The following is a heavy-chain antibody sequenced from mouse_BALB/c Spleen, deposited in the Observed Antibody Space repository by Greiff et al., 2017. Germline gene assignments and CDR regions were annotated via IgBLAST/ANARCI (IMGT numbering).Heavy chain of an antibody. CDR3: NAWDPYGSSYYFDD. D-gene: IGHD1-1*01. CDR1: GFNIKDYY. V-gene: IGHV14-4*02. Sequence: EVQLQQSGAELVRSGASVKLSCTASGFNIKDYYMHWVKQRPEQGLEWIGWIDPENGDTEYAPKFQGKATMTADTSSNTAYLQLSSLTSEDTAVYYCNAWDPYGSSYYFDDWGQGTTLTVSS. J-gene: IGHJ2*01. CDR2: IDPENGDT.